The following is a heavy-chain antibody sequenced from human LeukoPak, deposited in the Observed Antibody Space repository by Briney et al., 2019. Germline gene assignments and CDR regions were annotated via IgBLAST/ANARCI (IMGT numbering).Heavy chain of an antibody. V-gene: IGHV3-23*01. J-gene: IGHJ4*02. D-gene: IGHD2-21*02. CDR3: AKSGLVTAIRSYFDY. CDR1: GFTFASYA. Sequence: GGSLRLSCAASGFTFASYAVSWVRQAPGKGLEWVSTISGSGGSTYYADSVKGRFTISRDNSKNTLSLQMNSLRAEDTAVYYCAKSGLVTAIRSYFDYWGQGTLVTVSP. CDR2: ISGSGGST.